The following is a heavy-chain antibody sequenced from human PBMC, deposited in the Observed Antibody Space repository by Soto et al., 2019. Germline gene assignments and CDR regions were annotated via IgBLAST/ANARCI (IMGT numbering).Heavy chain of an antibody. V-gene: IGHV3-53*01. Sequence: LRLSFAASVFTVSSNYMSWVRQAPGKGLEWVSVIYSGGSTYYADSVKGRFTISRDNSKNTLYLQMNSLRAEDTAVYYCARDHLPVAFDIWGQGTMVTVS. CDR3: ARDHLPVAFDI. CDR2: IYSGGST. J-gene: IGHJ3*02. CDR1: VFTVSSNY.